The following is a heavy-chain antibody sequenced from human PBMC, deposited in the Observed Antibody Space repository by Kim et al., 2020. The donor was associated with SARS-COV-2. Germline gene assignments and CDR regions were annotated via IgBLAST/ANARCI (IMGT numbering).Heavy chain of an antibody. J-gene: IGHJ4*02. CDR2: IYHSGST. CDR1: GLAITMAGYS. Sequence: SETLSLTCPFPGLAITMAGYSWMWNRQPPGNGLDWSGLIYHSGSTCYNPSPKSPFTISVDRSKNQFSLKLSSVTAADTAVHYCARVNGYYLYYLGYWGQGTLVTVSS. V-gene: IGHV4-30-2*01. D-gene: IGHD4-17*01. CDR3: ARVNGYYLYYLGY.